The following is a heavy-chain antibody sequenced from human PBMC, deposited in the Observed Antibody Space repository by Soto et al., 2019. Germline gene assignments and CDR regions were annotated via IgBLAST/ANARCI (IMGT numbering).Heavy chain of an antibody. D-gene: IGHD4-17*01. CDR3: ARHSDFYGDYKGGWFDP. J-gene: IGHJ5*02. Sequence: QLQLQESGPGLVKPSETLSLTCTVSGGSISSSSYYWGWIRQPPGKGLEWIGSIYYSGSTYYNPSPKSRVTISVDTSKNQCSLKLSSVTAADTAVYYCARHSDFYGDYKGGWFDPWGQGTLVTVSS. CDR1: GGSISSSSYY. CDR2: IYYSGST. V-gene: IGHV4-39*01.